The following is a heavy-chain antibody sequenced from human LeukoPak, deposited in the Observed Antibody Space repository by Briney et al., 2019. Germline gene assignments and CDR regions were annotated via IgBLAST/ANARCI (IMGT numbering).Heavy chain of an antibody. CDR1: GGSISSSSYY. V-gene: IGHV4-39*01. J-gene: IGHJ6*03. Sequence: PSETLSLTCTVSGGSISSSSYYWGWIRQPPGKGLEWIGSIYYSGSTYYNPSLKSRATISVDTSKNQFSLKLSSVTAADTAVYYCASIAAAGTLYYYYYMDVWGKGTTVTISS. D-gene: IGHD6-13*01. CDR2: IYYSGST. CDR3: ASIAAAGTLYYYYYMDV.